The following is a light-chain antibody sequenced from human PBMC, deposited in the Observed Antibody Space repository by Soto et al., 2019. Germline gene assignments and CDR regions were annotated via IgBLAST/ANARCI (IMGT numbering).Light chain of an antibody. V-gene: IGLV1-51*01. Sequence: QSVLTPLPSVSAAPGHKVTISCSGSSSNIGGSSVSWCQQLPGTAPKLLIYDDNKRPSGIPDRFSGSKSGTSATLGITGFQTGDEADYYCGSWDSSLSAYVFGTGTKVTVL. J-gene: IGLJ1*01. CDR2: DDN. CDR3: GSWDSSLSAYV. CDR1: SSNIGGSS.